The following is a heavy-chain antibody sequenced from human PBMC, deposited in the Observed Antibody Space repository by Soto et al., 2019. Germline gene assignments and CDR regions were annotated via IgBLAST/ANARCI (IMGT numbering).Heavy chain of an antibody. V-gene: IGHV4-34*01. Sequence: SETLSLTCAVYGGSFSGYYWSWIRQPPGKGLEWIGEINHSGSTNYNPSLKSRVTISVDTSKNQFSLKLSSVTAADTAVYYCARGSITMVRGVTKNLRWFDPWGQGTLVTVSS. CDR3: ARGSITMVRGVTKNLRWFDP. CDR2: INHSGST. J-gene: IGHJ5*02. CDR1: GGSFSGYY. D-gene: IGHD3-10*01.